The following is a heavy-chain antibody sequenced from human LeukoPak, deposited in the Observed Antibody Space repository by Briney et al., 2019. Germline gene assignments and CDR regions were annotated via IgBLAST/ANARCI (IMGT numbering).Heavy chain of an antibody. CDR2: IWNDGTYK. J-gene: IGHJ4*02. CDR3: AKPTRGSGSFLIDY. Sequence: GGSLRLSCATSGFSFSNYGMHWVRRAPGKGLEWVAVIWNDGTYKYYADSVKGRFTISRDNSKNTLYLQMNSLRAEDTAVYYCAKPTRGSGSFLIDYWGQGTLVTVSS. CDR1: GFSFSNYG. V-gene: IGHV3-33*06. D-gene: IGHD1-26*01.